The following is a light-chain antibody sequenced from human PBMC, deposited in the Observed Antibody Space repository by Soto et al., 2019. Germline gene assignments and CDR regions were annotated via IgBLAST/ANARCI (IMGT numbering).Light chain of an antibody. Sequence: DIQMTQSPSTLSASVRDRVTITCRASQSISNSLAWYQQRPGKAPKLLIYKASSLETGVPSRFSRSGSGTEFTLTISSLQPDDFETYYCQQYNSDWNTFGQGTKVDIK. V-gene: IGKV1-5*03. CDR2: KAS. J-gene: IGKJ2*01. CDR3: QQYNSDWNT. CDR1: QSISNS.